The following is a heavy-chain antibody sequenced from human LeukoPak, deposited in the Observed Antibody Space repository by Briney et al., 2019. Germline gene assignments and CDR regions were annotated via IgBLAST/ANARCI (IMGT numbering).Heavy chain of an antibody. Sequence: GGSLRLSCAASGFTFSSYEMNWVRQAPGKGLEWVSYISSSGSTIYYADSVKGRFTISRDNAKNSLYLQMNSLRLEDTAVYYCARDGRLATFDYWGQGTLVTVSS. D-gene: IGHD3-9*01. J-gene: IGHJ4*02. CDR3: ARDGRLATFDY. CDR1: GFTFSSYE. V-gene: IGHV3-48*03. CDR2: ISSSGSTI.